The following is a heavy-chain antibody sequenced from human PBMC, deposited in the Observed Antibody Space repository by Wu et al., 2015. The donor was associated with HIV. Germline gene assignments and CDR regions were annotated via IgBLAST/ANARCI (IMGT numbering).Heavy chain of an antibody. CDR3: AREISRRIVVVTATPRLTY. CDR1: GGTFSSYA. D-gene: IGHD2-21*02. V-gene: IGHV1-69*13. J-gene: IGHJ4*02. CDR2: IIPIFGTA. Sequence: QVQLVQSGAEVKKPGSSVKVSCKASGGTFSSYAISWVRQAPGQGLEWMGRIIPIFGTANYAQKFQGRVTITADESTSTAYMELSSLRSEDTAVYYCAREISRRIVVVTATPRLTYWGQGTLVTVSS.